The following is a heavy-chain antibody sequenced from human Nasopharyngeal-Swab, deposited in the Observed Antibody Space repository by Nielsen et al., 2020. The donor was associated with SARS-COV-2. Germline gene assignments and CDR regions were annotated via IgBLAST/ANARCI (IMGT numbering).Heavy chain of an antibody. Sequence: GESLKISCAASGFTFSSYSMNWVRQAPGKGLEWVSYISSSSSTIYYADSVKGRFTISRDNAKNSLHLQMNSLRDEDTAVYYCARDPWAGAYVRRGGMDVWGQGTTVTVSS. CDR3: ARDPWAGAYVRRGGMDV. V-gene: IGHV3-48*02. D-gene: IGHD4-17*01. J-gene: IGHJ6*02. CDR2: ISSSSSTI. CDR1: GFTFSSYS.